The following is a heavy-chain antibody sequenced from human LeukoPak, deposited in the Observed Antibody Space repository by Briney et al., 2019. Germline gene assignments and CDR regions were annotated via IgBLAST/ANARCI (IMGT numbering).Heavy chain of an antibody. Sequence: SETLSLTCTVSGGSISSSSYYWGWIRQPPGKGLEWIGYIYYSGSTNYNPSLKSRVTISVVTSNNQFSLKLSSVTAADTAVYYCARIIVGAKDLYFDYWGQGTLVTVSS. J-gene: IGHJ4*02. CDR2: IYYSGST. D-gene: IGHD1-26*01. CDR1: GGSISSSSYY. CDR3: ARIIVGAKDLYFDY. V-gene: IGHV4-61*05.